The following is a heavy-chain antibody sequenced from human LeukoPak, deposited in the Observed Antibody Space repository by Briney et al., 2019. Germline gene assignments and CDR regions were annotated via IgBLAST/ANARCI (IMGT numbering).Heavy chain of an antibody. CDR1: GFTVSSNY. CDR2: IYSGGST. J-gene: IGHJ6*02. Sequence: TGGSLRLSCAASGFTVSSNYMSWVRQAPGKGLEWVSVIYSGGSTYYADSVKGRFTISRDNSKNTLYLQMNSLRAEDTAVYYCARPLLDYDYVWGSYRGLDYYGMDVWGQGTTVTVSS. D-gene: IGHD3-16*02. CDR3: ARPLLDYDYVWGSYRGLDYYGMDV. V-gene: IGHV3-53*01.